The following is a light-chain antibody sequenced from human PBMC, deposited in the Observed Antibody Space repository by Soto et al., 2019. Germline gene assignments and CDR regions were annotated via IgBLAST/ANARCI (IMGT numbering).Light chain of an antibody. J-gene: IGKJ5*01. CDR1: RSVSSY. CDR2: DAS. CDR3: QLYSRSPRQIT. V-gene: IGKV3-20*01. Sequence: GESSTLSCTSTRSVSSYLAWYQQKPGQAPRLLIYDASSRPTDIPARFSGSGSGTDCTLTISRLEPEDFAVYYCQLYSRSPRQITFGQGTRLEIK.